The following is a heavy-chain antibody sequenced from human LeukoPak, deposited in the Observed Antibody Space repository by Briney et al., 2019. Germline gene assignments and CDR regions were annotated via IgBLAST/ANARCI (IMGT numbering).Heavy chain of an antibody. J-gene: IGHJ6*03. CDR2: IRYDGSYE. D-gene: IGHD5-24*01. V-gene: IGHV3-30*02. CDR3: AKDGGLHLYYYYNYMDI. Sequence: GGSLRLSCAASGLTFNSYGMHWVRQAPGKGREGVAFIRYDGSYEYYADSVKGRFTISRDNSKTTLYLQMNSLRSEDTAVYYCAKDGGLHLYYYYNYMDIWGKGTTVTVSS. CDR1: GLTFNSYG.